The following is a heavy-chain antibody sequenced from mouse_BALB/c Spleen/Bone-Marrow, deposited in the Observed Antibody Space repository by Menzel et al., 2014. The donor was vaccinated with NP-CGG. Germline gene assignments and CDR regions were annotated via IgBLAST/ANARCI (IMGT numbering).Heavy chain of an antibody. CDR3: ARGKGIYLGFAY. Sequence: EVQLQQSGAELVKPGASVKLSCTASGFNIKDTYTNWVKQRPEQGLEWIGRIEPANGNTKYDPKFQGKATITTDTSSNTAYLQLSSLTSKDTAVYYCARGKGIYLGFAYWGQGTLVTVSA. V-gene: IGHV14-3*02. D-gene: IGHD2-1*01. J-gene: IGHJ3*01. CDR1: GFNIKDTY. CDR2: IEPANGNT.